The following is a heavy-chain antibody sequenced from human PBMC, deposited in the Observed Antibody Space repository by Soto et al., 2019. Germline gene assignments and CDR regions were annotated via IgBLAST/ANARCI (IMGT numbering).Heavy chain of an antibody. D-gene: IGHD3-16*01. Sequence: SETLSLTCAVSGGSISSSNWWSWVRQPPGKGLEWIGEIYHSGSTNYNPSLKSRVTISVDKSKNQFSLKLSSVTAADTAVYYCASSDYFARPYYFDYWGQGTLVTVSS. CDR3: ASSDYFARPYYFDY. V-gene: IGHV4-4*02. J-gene: IGHJ4*02. CDR2: IYHSGST. CDR1: GGSISSSNW.